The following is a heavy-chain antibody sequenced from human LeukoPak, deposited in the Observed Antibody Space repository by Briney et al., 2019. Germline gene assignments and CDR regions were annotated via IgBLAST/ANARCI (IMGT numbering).Heavy chain of an antibody. D-gene: IGHD6-13*01. Sequence: PGGSLRLSCAASGFTFSDYWMSWVRQAPGKGLEWVALVKGDGSATYYVDSVKGRFTISRDNAENSLFLQMSSLRVEDTAVYFCARDLSSRDGYWGQGTLVTVSS. J-gene: IGHJ4*02. CDR2: VKGDGSAT. V-gene: IGHV3-7*03. CDR3: ARDLSSRDGY. CDR1: GFTFSDYW.